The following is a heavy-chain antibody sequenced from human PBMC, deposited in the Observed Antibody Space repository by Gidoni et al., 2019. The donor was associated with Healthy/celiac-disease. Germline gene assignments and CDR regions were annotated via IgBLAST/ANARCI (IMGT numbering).Heavy chain of an antibody. CDR1: VGSFTGYY. Sequence: QVQLQQWGAGLLKPPETLSLTCAVYVGSFTGYYWSWIRHPPGKGLEWIGEINHSGSTNYNPSLKSRVTISVDTSKNQFSLKLSSVTAADTAVYYCARGLGYCSGGSCYSDDYWGQGTLVTVSS. CDR2: INHSGST. CDR3: ARGLGYCSGGSCYSDDY. V-gene: IGHV4-34*01. J-gene: IGHJ4*02. D-gene: IGHD2-15*01.